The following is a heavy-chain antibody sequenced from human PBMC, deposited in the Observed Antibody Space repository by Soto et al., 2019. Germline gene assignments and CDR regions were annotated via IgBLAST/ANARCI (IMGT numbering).Heavy chain of an antibody. CDR2: IRSKAYGGTT. CDR3: TRVEMRDYDFWSGYPFDY. V-gene: IGHV3-49*03. CDR1: GVTCVDYA. J-gene: IGHJ4*02. Sequence: GGSLRLSCTASGVTCVDYAMSWFRQAPGKGLEWVGFIRSKAYGGTTEYAASVKGRFTISRDDSKSIAYLQMNSLKTEDTAVYYCTRVEMRDYDFWSGYPFDYWGQGTLVTVSS. D-gene: IGHD3-3*01.